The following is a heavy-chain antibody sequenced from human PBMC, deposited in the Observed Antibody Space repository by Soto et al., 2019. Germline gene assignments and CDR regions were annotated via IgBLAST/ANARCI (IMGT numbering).Heavy chain of an antibody. D-gene: IGHD7-27*01. Sequence: ASVKVSCKASGGTLSSYAISWLRQAPRQGLEWMGGIITIFGTANYAQKFQGRVTITADKSTSTAYMELSSLRSEDTAVYYCARGPIATGGSYYHYGMDVWGQGTTVTVSS. CDR2: IITIFGTA. CDR3: ARGPIATGGSYYHYGMDV. V-gene: IGHV1-69*06. J-gene: IGHJ6*02. CDR1: GGTLSSYA.